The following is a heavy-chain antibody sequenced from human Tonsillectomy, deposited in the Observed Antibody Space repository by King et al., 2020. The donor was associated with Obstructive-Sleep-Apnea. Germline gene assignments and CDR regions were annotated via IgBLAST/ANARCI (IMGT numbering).Heavy chain of an antibody. CDR2: INPDGSVA. J-gene: IGHJ4*02. D-gene: IGHD4-17*01. V-gene: IGHV3-74*01. CDR1: GFTFSSYW. CDR3: ARPTVTLEY. Sequence: VQLVESGGALVQPGGSLRLSCAASGFTFSSYWMHWVRQAPGKGLVWVSRINPDGSVAIYADPVKGRFTISSDNAKNTLYLQMNDLRPGDTARYYCARPTVTLEYWGQGSQVTVSS.